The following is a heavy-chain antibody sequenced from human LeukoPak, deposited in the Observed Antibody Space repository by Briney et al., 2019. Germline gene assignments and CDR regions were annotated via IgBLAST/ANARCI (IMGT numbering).Heavy chain of an antibody. CDR2: SSSGGSNP. CDR3: GRDPNGDYVGAFEF. Sequence: GGSLSLSCAASGFTFSKYALVWVRQAPGKGLEWVSASSSGGSNPLYADAVKGRFTISRDNSKNTLYLQMNSLRAEDTAVYYCGRDPNGDYVGAFEFWGRGTMVIVSS. CDR1: GFTFSKYA. V-gene: IGHV3-23*01. D-gene: IGHD4-17*01. J-gene: IGHJ3*01.